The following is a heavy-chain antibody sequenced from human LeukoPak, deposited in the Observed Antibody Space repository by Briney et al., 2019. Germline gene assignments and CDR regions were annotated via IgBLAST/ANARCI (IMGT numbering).Heavy chain of an antibody. V-gene: IGHV4-34*01. D-gene: IGHD3-10*01. CDR1: GGSFSGYY. Sequence: SETLSLTCAVYGGSFSGYYWSWIRQPPGKGLEWIGEINHSGSTNYNPSLKSRVTISVDTSKNQFSLKLSSVTAADTAVYYCASIYGSGSSYYYYYGMDVWGQGTTVTVSS. J-gene: IGHJ6*02. CDR2: INHSGST. CDR3: ASIYGSGSSYYYYYGMDV.